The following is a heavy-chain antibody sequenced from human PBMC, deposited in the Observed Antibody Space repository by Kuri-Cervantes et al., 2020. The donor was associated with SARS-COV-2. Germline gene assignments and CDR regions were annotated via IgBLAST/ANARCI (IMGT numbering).Heavy chain of an antibody. CDR2: INGYNDNT. J-gene: IGHJ4*02. D-gene: IGHD2-15*01. Sequence: ASVKVSCKASGYTFTNYGIGWVRQAPGQGLEWMGWINGYNDNTKYAQKLQGRVTMTTDTSTSTAYMELRSLRSDDTAVYYCARGIVVVVAAMGYFDYWGQGTLVTVSS. CDR3: ARGIVVVVAAMGYFDY. V-gene: IGHV1-18*04. CDR1: GYTFTNYG.